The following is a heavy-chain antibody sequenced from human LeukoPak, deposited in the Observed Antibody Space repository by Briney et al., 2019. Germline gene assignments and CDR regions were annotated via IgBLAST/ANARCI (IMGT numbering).Heavy chain of an antibody. CDR3: ARDSSSWYNVYYYYYMDV. CDR1: GYSFTSYW. D-gene: IGHD6-13*01. CDR2: IYPGDSDT. V-gene: IGHV5-51*01. J-gene: IGHJ6*03. Sequence: GESLKISCKGSGYSFTSYWIGWVRQMPGKGLEWMGIIYPGDSDTKYSPSFQGQVTISADKSISTAYLQISSLKAEDTAVYYCARDSSSWYNVYYYYYMDVWGKGTTVTVSS.